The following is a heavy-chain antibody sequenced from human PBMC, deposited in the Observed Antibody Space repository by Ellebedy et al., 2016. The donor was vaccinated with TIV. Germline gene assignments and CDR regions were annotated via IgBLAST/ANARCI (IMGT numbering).Heavy chain of an antibody. CDR2: IYSTGRS. Sequence: MPSETLSLTCTVSGYSISSGYYWGWIRPPAGKGLEWIGRIYSTGRSNSNPSLKSRVTMAIDTSRNYFSLKLSSVTAADTAVYYCARYSAYNNGNYFDYWGQGTVVTVSS. D-gene: IGHD1-26*01. J-gene: IGHJ4*02. CDR1: GYSISSGYY. CDR3: ARYSAYNNGNYFDY. V-gene: IGHV4-38-2*02.